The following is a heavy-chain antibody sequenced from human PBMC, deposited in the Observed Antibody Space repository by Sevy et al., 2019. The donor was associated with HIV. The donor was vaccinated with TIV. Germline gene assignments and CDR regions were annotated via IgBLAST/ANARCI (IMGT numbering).Heavy chain of an antibody. D-gene: IGHD2-15*01. CDR2: FDPEDGET. Sequence: ASVTVSCKVSGYTLTELSMHWVRQAPGKGLEWMGGFDPEDGETIYAQKFQGRVTMTEDTSTDTAYMELSSLRSEDTAVYYCATDTYCSGGSCYYGMDVWGQGTTVTVSS. J-gene: IGHJ6*02. V-gene: IGHV1-24*01. CDR3: ATDTYCSGGSCYYGMDV. CDR1: GYTLTELS.